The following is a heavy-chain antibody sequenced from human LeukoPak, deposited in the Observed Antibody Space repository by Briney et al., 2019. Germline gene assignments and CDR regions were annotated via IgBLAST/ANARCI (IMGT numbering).Heavy chain of an antibody. CDR2: IIPIFGTA. Sequence: GASVKVSCKASGGTFSSYAISWVRQAPGQGLEWMGGIIPIFGTANYAQKFQGRVTITTDESTSTAYMELSSLRSEDTAVYYCASVSSSTRAGYYYYMNVWGKGTTVTVSS. CDR3: ASVSSSTRAGYYYYMNV. J-gene: IGHJ6*03. CDR1: GGTFSSYA. V-gene: IGHV1-69*05. D-gene: IGHD2-2*01.